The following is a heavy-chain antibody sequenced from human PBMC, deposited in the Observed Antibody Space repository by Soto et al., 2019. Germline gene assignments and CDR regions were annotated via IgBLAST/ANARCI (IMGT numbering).Heavy chain of an antibody. CDR1: GFTFSSYD. CDR3: ARGGTIWNPYYYYSGMDV. D-gene: IGHD1-1*01. CDR2: IGTAGDT. J-gene: IGHJ6*02. Sequence: EVQLVESGGGLVQPGGSLRLSCAASGFTFSSYDMHWVRQATGKGLEWVSAIGTAGDTYYPGSVKGRFTTSRENAKNSLYLQKNSLRAGDTAVYYCARGGTIWNPYYYYSGMDVWGQGTTVTVSS. V-gene: IGHV3-13*04.